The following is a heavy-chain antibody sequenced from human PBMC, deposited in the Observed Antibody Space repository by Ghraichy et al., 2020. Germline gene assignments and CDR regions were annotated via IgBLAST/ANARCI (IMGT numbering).Heavy chain of an antibody. CDR1: GYTFTSYY. J-gene: IGHJ1*01. CDR2: INPSGGST. D-gene: IGHD3-3*01. CDR3: ARGGTLRFLEWLSEYFQH. Sequence: ASVKVSCKASGYTFTSYYMHWVRQAPGQGLEWMGIINPSGGSTSYAQKFQGRVTMTRDTSTSTVYMELSSLRSEDPAVYYCARGGTLRFLEWLSEYFQHWGQGTLVTVSS. V-gene: IGHV1-46*01.